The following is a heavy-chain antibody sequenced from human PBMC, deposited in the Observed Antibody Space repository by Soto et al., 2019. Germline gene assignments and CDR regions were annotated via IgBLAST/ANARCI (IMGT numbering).Heavy chain of an antibody. D-gene: IGHD1-26*01. Sequence: EVQLVESGGGLVQPGGSLRLSCAASGFSFSTYWMSWVRQAPGKGLEWVATIKPDGSDKYYVDSVKGRFTISRENAKKSFLLQINNLTAEDPAVYYCSRGGWETPIWGQGTLVTVSS. V-gene: IGHV3-7*03. J-gene: IGHJ4*02. CDR2: IKPDGSDK. CDR1: GFSFSTYW. CDR3: SRGGWETPI.